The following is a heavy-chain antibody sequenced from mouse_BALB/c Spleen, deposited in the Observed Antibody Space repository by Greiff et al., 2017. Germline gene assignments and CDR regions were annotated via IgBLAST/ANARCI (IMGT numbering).Heavy chain of an antibody. J-gene: IGHJ2*01. CDR2: IWAGGST. V-gene: IGHV2-9*02. D-gene: IGHD2-14*01. CDR3: ARGNYYRSFDY. CDR1: GFSLTSYG. Sequence: QVHVKQSGPGLVAPSQSLSITCTVSGFSLTSYGVHWVRQPPGKGLEWLGVIWAGGSTNYNSALMSRLSISKDNSKSQVFLKMNSLQTDDTAMYYCARGNYYRSFDYWGQGTTLTVSS.